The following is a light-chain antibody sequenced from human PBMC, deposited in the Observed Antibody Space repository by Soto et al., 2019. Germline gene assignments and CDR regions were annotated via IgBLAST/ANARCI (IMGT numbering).Light chain of an antibody. J-gene: IGKJ2*01. CDR3: QQRSNWRT. CDR1: QSVSIY. CDR2: DAP. Sequence: EIVLTQSPATLALSPGERATLSCRASQSVSIYLAWYQQKPGQAPRLLIYDAPNRATGIPARFSGSGSGTDFTLTISSLEPEDFAVYYCQQRSNWRTFGQGTKVDIK. V-gene: IGKV3-11*01.